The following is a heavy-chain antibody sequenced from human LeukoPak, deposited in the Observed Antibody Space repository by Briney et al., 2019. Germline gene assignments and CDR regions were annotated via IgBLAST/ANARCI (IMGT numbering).Heavy chain of an antibody. J-gene: IGHJ4*02. CDR3: ARREITMIVAHFDY. CDR2: INHSGST. D-gene: IGHD3-22*01. CDR1: GGSFSGYY. Sequence: PSETLSLTCAVYGGSFSGYYWSWIRQPPGKGLEWIGEINHSGSTNYNPSLKSRDTISVDTSKNQFSLKLSSVTAADTAVYYCARREITMIVAHFDYWGQGTLVTVSS. V-gene: IGHV4-34*01.